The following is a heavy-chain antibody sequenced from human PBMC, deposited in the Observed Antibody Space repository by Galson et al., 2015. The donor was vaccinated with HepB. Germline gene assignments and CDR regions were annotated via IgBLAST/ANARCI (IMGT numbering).Heavy chain of an antibody. CDR1: GFTFSSFG. CDR2: ITYDGSTK. Sequence: FLRLSCAASGFTFSSFGMHWVREAPGKGLEWVAVITYDGSTKYYADSVKGRFTISRDNSKNTLYLQVNSLRGEDTAVYYCAKAPGESYYDYYYYGMDVWGQGTTVTVSS. D-gene: IGHD3-22*01. CDR3: AKAPGESYYDYYYYGMDV. J-gene: IGHJ6*02. V-gene: IGHV3-30*18.